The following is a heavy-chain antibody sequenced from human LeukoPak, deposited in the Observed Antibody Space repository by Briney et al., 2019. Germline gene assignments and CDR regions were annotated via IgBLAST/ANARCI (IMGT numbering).Heavy chain of an antibody. V-gene: IGHV4-34*01. CDR1: GGSFSGYY. D-gene: IGHD2-21*02. Sequence: SETLSLTCAVYGGSFSGYYWSWIRQPPGMGLEWIGEINHSGSTNYNPSLKSRVTISVDTSKNQFSLKLSSMTAADTAVYYCARVDCGGDCYSSYFDYWGQGTLVTVSS. CDR3: ARVDCGGDCYSSYFDY. J-gene: IGHJ4*02. CDR2: INHSGST.